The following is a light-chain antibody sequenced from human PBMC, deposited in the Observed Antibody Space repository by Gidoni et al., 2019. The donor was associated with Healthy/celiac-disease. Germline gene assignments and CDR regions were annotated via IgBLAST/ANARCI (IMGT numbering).Light chain of an antibody. CDR3: QQYYSTPYT. J-gene: IGKJ2*01. V-gene: IGKV4-1*01. Sequence: IVLTPSPDSLALSLDGRATITCKSSQSVLYSSNNKNYLAWYQQKPGQPPKLLIYGASTRESGVPDRFSGSGSGTDFTLTISSLQAEDVAVYYCQQYYSTPYTFXXXTKLEIK. CDR1: QSVLYSSNNKNY. CDR2: GAS.